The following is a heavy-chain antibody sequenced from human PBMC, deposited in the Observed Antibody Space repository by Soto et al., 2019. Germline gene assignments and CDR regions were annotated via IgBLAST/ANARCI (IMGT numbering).Heavy chain of an antibody. Sequence: GASVKVSCKASGYTFTGYYMHWVRQAPGQGLEWMGWINPNSGGTNYAQKFQGWVTMTRDTSISTAYMELSRLRSDDTAVYYCARGDLSPYNVGYYFDYWGQGTLVTVSS. CDR2: INPNSGGT. CDR1: GYTFTGYY. D-gene: IGHD1-20*01. CDR3: ARGDLSPYNVGYYFDY. V-gene: IGHV1-2*04. J-gene: IGHJ4*02.